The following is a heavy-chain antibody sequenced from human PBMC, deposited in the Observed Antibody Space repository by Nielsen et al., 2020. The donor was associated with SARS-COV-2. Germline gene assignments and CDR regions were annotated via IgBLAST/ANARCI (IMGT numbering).Heavy chain of an antibody. V-gene: IGHV4-30-4*08. D-gene: IGHD4-17*01. CDR1: GGSISSGDYY. Sequence: SETLSLTCTVSGGSISSGDYYWSWIRQHPGKGLEWIGYIYYSGYTSYNPSLKSRVTISVDTSENQFSLELRSVTAADTAVYYCARDAYGDSSFYSYGLDVWGQGTTVAVSS. J-gene: IGHJ6*02. CDR3: ARDAYGDSSFYSYGLDV. CDR2: IYYSGYT.